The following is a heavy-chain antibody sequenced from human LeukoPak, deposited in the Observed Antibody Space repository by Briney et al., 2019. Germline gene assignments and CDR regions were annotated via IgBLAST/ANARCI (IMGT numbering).Heavy chain of an antibody. V-gene: IGHV3-53*01. CDR1: GFTFNSYT. D-gene: IGHD7-27*01. CDR2: IYSGGST. Sequence: PGGSLRLSCAASGFTFNSYTMSWVRQAPGKGLEWVSVIYSGGSTYYADSVKGRFTVSRDNSKNTLYLQMNSLRAEDTAVYYCARARWGSGYYYYYMDVWGKGTTVIVSS. J-gene: IGHJ6*03. CDR3: ARARWGSGYYYYYMDV.